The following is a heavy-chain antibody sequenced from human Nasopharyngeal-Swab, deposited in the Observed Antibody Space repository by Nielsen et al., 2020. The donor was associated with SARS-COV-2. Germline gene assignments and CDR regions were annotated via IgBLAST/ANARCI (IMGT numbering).Heavy chain of an antibody. V-gene: IGHV3-9*01. CDR1: GFTFDDYA. J-gene: IGHJ4*02. CDR2: ISWNSGSI. CDR3: TAFMDYVWGSYRYGVPGY. D-gene: IGHD3-16*02. Sequence: GGSLRLSCAASGFTFDDYAMHWVRQAPGKGLEWVSGISWNSGSIGYADSVKGRFTISRDNAKNSLYLQMNSLRAEDTALYYCTAFMDYVWGSYRYGVPGYWGQGTLVTVSS.